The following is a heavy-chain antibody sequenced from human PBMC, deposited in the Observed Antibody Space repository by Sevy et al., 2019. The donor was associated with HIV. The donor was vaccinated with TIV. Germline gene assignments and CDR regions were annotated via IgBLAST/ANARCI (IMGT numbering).Heavy chain of an antibody. V-gene: IGHV1-18*01. D-gene: IGHD3-10*01. J-gene: IGHJ5*02. CDR2: IGAYNGNT. CDR1: GYTFSSYG. Sequence: ASVKVSCKASGYTFSSYGISWVRQAPGQGLEWMGWIGAYNGNTKYAQNLQDRVTMTTDTSTSKAYMELRSLRADDTAVYFCARLSTVRGEFNWFDPWGQGTRVTVSS. CDR3: ARLSTVRGEFNWFDP.